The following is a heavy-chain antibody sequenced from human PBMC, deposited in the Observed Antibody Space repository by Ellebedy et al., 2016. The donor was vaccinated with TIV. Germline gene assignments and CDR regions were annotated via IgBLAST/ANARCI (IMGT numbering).Heavy chain of an antibody. D-gene: IGHD2/OR15-2a*01. CDR3: GSDCNSSHCRGGY. V-gene: IGHV4-39*02. CDR1: GGSISSSPDH. CDR2: ISYSGDT. Sequence: MPGGSLRLSCTVSGGSISSSPDHWGWIRQPPWKGLEWIGSISYSGDTYCIPSLRSRVTISVDTSKNHFSLRLSSVTAADTAVYYCGSDCNSSHCRGGYWGRGSLVTVSS. J-gene: IGHJ4*02.